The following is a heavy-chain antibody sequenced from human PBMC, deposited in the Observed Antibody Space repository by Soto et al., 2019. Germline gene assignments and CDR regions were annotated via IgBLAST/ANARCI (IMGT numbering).Heavy chain of an antibody. V-gene: IGHV4-4*02. CDR3: ATMKKPRGYYYGLNV. Sequence: SETLSLTCAVSGASISSSNWWSWVRQTPGKGLEWIGEIYHGGSTNYNPSLKSRVTISVDKSKNQVSLKLSPVTAADTAVYYCATMKKPRGYYYGLNVWGQGTTVTVSS. CDR2: IYHGGST. J-gene: IGHJ6*02. CDR1: GASISSSNW.